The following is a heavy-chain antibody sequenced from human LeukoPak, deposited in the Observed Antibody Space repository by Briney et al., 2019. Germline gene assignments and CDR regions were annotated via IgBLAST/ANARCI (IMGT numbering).Heavy chain of an antibody. CDR2: AGWAGGTT. V-gene: IGHV3-43*01. CDR1: GFNFDRYT. Sequence: GGSLRLSCATAGFNFDRYTIHWVRQAPGKGLEWVSLAGWAGGTTFYSDSVRGRFTISRDSGRKSVYLQMNSLTTDDTAFYFCAKELDTMFFDYWGQGALVTVSS. D-gene: IGHD3-10*02. J-gene: IGHJ4*02. CDR3: AKELDTMFFDY.